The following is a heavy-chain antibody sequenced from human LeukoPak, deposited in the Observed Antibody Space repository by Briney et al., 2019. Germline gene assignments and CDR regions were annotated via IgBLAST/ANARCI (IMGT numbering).Heavy chain of an antibody. J-gene: IGHJ4*02. CDR3: AKGSGFLGGYYFDY. D-gene: IGHD3-9*01. CDR1: GFTFSTYA. V-gene: IGHV3-23*01. Sequence: GGSLRFSCVASGFTFSTYAMSWVRQAPGKGLEWVSGFSGSGDTTYFPDSVKGRFTISRDNSKKTLYLQINSLRAEDTAVYYCAKGSGFLGGYYFDYWGQGTLVTVSS. CDR2: FSGSGDTT.